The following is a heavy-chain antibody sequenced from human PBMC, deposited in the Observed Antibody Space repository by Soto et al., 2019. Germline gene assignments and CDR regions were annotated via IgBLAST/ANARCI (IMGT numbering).Heavy chain of an antibody. CDR3: ARLELDCSSSSCYGGFAFDF. CDR2: LYNGDSDV. Sequence: PGESLKISCKGSGYTFSSSWIGWVRQMPGRGLEWMGNLYNGDSDVGYSPLFQGQVTISADKSISTAYLQWSSLKASDTAMYYCARLELDCSSSSCYGGFAFDFWGQGTMVTVSS. CDR1: GYTFSSSW. V-gene: IGHV5-51*01. D-gene: IGHD2-2*01. J-gene: IGHJ3*01.